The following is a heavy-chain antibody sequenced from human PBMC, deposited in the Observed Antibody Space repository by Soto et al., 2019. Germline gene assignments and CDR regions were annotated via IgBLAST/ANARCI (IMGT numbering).Heavy chain of an antibody. Sequence: QVQLVQSGAEVKKPGASVKVSCKASGYPFTASTMHWVRQAPGQRLEWMGWINTGNGNTKYSQKFQGRVTITRDTSASTAYIELSSLKSEDTAVYYCATLCGGDCYSSDRWGQGTLVTVSS. CDR1: GYPFTAST. D-gene: IGHD2-21*02. CDR2: INTGNGNT. CDR3: ATLCGGDCYSSDR. V-gene: IGHV1-3*04. J-gene: IGHJ5*02.